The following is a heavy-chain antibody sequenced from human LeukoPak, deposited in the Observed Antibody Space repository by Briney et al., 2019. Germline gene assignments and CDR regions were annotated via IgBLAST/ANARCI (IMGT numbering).Heavy chain of an antibody. CDR2: IIPIFGTA. CDR3: ARDRIVVVTAIPYAFDI. Sequence: SVKVSCKASGGTFSSYAISWVLQAPGQGLEWMGRIIPIFGTANYAQKFQGRVTITTDESTSTAYMELSSLRSEDTAVYYCARDRIVVVTAIPYAFDIWGQGTMVTVSS. J-gene: IGHJ3*02. CDR1: GGTFSSYA. V-gene: IGHV1-69*05. D-gene: IGHD2-21*02.